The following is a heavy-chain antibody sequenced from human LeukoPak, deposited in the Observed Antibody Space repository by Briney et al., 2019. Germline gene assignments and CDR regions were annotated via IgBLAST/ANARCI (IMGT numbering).Heavy chain of an antibody. V-gene: IGHV4-59*12. Sequence: SETLSLTCIVSGGSISTYSWNWIRQSPGKGLEWVGYISHSGTTSYDSYFRSRVTISVDTSNNQLSLKLTSVTAADTAVYYCARDPHDSSGYYLGAFDIWGQGTMVTVSS. CDR2: ISHSGTT. CDR3: ARDPHDSSGYYLGAFDI. D-gene: IGHD3-22*01. CDR1: GGSISTYS. J-gene: IGHJ3*02.